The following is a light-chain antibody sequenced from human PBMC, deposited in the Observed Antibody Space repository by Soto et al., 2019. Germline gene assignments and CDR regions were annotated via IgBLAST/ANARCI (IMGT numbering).Light chain of an antibody. Sequence: EIVLTQSPATLSLSPGESATLSCRTSQSVNSHLAWFQQKPGQAPRLLMYGASTRATGMPDRFSGSGSGTEFTLIISSLQSEDFAVYYCQQYDIWPLTFGGGTKVDLK. CDR2: GAS. J-gene: IGKJ4*01. CDR3: QQYDIWPLT. CDR1: QSVNSH. V-gene: IGKV3D-15*01.